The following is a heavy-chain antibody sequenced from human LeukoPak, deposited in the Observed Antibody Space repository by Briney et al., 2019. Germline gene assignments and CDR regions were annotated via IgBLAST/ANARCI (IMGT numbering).Heavy chain of an antibody. CDR3: TRDLMDYDVSTGLHHYYMDV. J-gene: IGHJ6*02. D-gene: IGHD3-9*01. CDR1: GFTFSSYW. Sequence: GGSLRLSCGASGFTFSSYWMHWVRQAPGKGLVWVSSMSTDGSSTTYAESVRGRFTISRDNAKNTLYLQMNSLRVEDTAVYYCTRDLMDYDVSTGLHHYYMDVWGQGTTVTVSS. V-gene: IGHV3-74*03. CDR2: MSTDGSST.